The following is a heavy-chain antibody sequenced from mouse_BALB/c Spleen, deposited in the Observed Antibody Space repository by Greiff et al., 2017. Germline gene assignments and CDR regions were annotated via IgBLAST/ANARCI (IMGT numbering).Heavy chain of an antibody. Sequence: QVQLQQSGAELVMPGASVKMSCKASGYTFTDYWMHWVKQRPGQGLEWIGAIDTSDSYTSYNQKFKGKATLTVDESSSTAYMQLSSLTSEDSAVDYCTRGIPYYYGSSYGFAYWGQGTLVTVSA. CDR3: TRGIPYYYGSSYGFAY. V-gene: IGHV1-69*01. CDR1: GYTFTDYW. CDR2: IDTSDSYT. D-gene: IGHD1-1*01. J-gene: IGHJ3*01.